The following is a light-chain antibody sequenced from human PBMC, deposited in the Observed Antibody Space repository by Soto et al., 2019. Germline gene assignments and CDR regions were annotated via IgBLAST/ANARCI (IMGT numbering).Light chain of an antibody. V-gene: IGKV3-20*01. CDR1: ESVSPN. CDR3: QQYGSSPIT. J-gene: IGKJ5*01. CDR2: AAS. Sequence: TQSPATLSLAPGERATLSCRASESVSPNLAWYQQKAGQAPRLLIYAASTRATGIPARFSGSGSGTDFSLTINRLEPEDFAVYFCQQYGSSPITFGQGTRLEI.